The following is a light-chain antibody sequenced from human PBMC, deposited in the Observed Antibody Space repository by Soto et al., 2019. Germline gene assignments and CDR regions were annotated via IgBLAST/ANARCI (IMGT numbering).Light chain of an antibody. Sequence: QSALTQPASVSGSPGQSITISCTGNSIDVGYYNYVYWYQQYAGQGPKVMIYDVSTRPSGVSSRFSGSKSGNTASLTISGRQAEDEADYYCSSYTSSSTVIFGGGTKLTVL. V-gene: IGLV2-14*03. CDR2: DVS. CDR1: SIDVGYYNY. CDR3: SSYTSSSTVI. J-gene: IGLJ2*01.